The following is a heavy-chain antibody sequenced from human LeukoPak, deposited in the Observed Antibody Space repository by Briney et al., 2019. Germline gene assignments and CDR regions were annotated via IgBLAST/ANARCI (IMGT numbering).Heavy chain of an antibody. J-gene: IGHJ3*02. Sequence: GGSLRLSCAASGFTFSSYGMHWVRQAPGKGLEWVAVIWYDGSNKYYADSVKGRFTISRDNSKNTLYLQMNSLRAEDTAVYYCAKAYCGGDCHDAFDIWGQGTMVTVSS. D-gene: IGHD2-21*02. V-gene: IGHV3-33*06. CDR2: IWYDGSNK. CDR3: AKAYCGGDCHDAFDI. CDR1: GFTFSSYG.